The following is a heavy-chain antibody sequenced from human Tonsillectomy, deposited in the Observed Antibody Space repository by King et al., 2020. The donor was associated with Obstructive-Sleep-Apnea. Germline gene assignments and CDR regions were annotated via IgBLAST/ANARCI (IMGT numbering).Heavy chain of an antibody. V-gene: IGHV3-43*01. CDR1: GFTFDDYT. Sequence: VQLVESGGVVVQPGGSLRLSCAASGFTFDDYTMHWVRQAPGKGLEWVSLISWDGGGTYYADSVKGRFTISRDNNKNSLYLQMNSLRTEDTALYYCAKDTSTWVDPWGQGTLVTVSA. CDR2: ISWDGGGT. J-gene: IGHJ5*02. CDR3: AKDTSTWVDP.